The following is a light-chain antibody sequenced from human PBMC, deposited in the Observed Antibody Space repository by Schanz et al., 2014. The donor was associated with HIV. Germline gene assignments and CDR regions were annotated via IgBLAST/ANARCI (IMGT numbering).Light chain of an antibody. CDR1: SNDVGTYNL. CDR3: STYTGSNTWV. J-gene: IGLJ3*02. Sequence: QSALTQPASVSGSPGQSITISCTGTSNDVGTYNLVSWYQQHPGKAPQLMIYEVSKRPSGVSDRFSGSKSDNTASLTISGLQADDEADYYCSTYTGSNTWVFGGGTKLTVL. V-gene: IGLV2-14*02. CDR2: EVS.